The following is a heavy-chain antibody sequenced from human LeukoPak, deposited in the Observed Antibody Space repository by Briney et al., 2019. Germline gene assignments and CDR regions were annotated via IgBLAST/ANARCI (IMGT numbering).Heavy chain of an antibody. D-gene: IGHD2-21*02. Sequence: ASVKLSCKAFGYTFTGYWMHWVRQAPGQGLEWMGIINPSGGSTSYAQKFQGRVTMTRDMSTSTVYMELSSLRSEDTAVYYCARELVVTATSDAFDIWGQGTMVTVSS. J-gene: IGHJ3*02. CDR3: ARELVVTATSDAFDI. CDR2: INPSGGST. CDR1: GYTFTGYW. V-gene: IGHV1-46*01.